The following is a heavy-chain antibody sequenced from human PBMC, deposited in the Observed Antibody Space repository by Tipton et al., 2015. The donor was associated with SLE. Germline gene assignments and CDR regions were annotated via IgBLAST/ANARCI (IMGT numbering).Heavy chain of an antibody. V-gene: IGHV3-33*01. J-gene: IGHJ4*02. CDR2: IWHDGSEE. Sequence: QLVQSGGGVVQPGRSLRLSCEASGFTFTSYGMHWVRQAPGKGLEWVAGIWHDGSEEYYVDSVKGRFFISRDNSKNMLFLQMDSLRGEDTAVYYCARDGGYSFWTGYYSGDYFDYWGQGTLVTVSS. CDR1: GFTFTSYG. CDR3: ARDGGYSFWTGYYSGDYFDY. D-gene: IGHD3/OR15-3a*01.